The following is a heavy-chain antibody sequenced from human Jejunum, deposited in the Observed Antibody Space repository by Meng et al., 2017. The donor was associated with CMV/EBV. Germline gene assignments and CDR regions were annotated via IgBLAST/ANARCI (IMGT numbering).Heavy chain of an antibody. CDR3: ARHEVVGTAIFDY. Sequence: VQPQRSGPGLVKPSETLSLTCPVSCGSISKYYWSWIRQPAAKGLEYIGRIYSSGTTKYNPSLNRRVTMSVDTSKNQFSLKVRSVTAADTAVHLCARHEVVGTAIFDYWGQGTLVTVSS. CDR1: CGSISKYY. CDR2: IYSSGTT. J-gene: IGHJ4*02. V-gene: IGHV4-4*07. D-gene: IGHD6-19*01.